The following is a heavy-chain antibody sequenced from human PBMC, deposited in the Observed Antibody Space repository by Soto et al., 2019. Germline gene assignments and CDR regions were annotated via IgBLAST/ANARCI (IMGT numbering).Heavy chain of an antibody. J-gene: IGHJ3*02. Sequence: EVQLLESGVGLVQPGGSLRLYSTASGFTFSNYAMSWVRQAPGKGLEWVSTVSGSTSSIIYYADSVKGRFTISRDNSKNTVYLQMSSLRAEDTAVYYCAKALTWGRPRVAFDIWGQGTMVTVSS. D-gene: IGHD7-27*01. V-gene: IGHV3-23*01. CDR2: VSGSTSSII. CDR1: GFTFSNYA. CDR3: AKALTWGRPRVAFDI.